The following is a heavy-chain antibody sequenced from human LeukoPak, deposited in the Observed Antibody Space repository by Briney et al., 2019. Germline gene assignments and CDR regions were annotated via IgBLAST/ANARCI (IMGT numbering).Heavy chain of an antibody. CDR3: ARDVTYYDFWSGGYFDY. CDR2: INAGNGNT. D-gene: IGHD3-3*01. CDR1: GYTFTSYA. Sequence: ASVKVPCKASGYTFTSYAMHWVRQAPGQRLEWMGWINAGNGNTKYSQEFQGRVTITRDTSASTAYMELSSLRSEDMAVYYCARDVTYYDFWSGGYFDYWGQGTLVTVSS. J-gene: IGHJ4*02. V-gene: IGHV1-3*03.